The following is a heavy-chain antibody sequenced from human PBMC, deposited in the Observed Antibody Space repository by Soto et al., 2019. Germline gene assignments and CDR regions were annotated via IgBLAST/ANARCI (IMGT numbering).Heavy chain of an antibody. CDR1: GYTFTSYG. J-gene: IGHJ4*02. CDR2: ISAYNGNT. CDR3: ASSRYCSGGSCYPPLYYFDY. Sequence: ASVKVSCKASGYTFTSYGISWVRQAPGQGLEWMGWISAYNGNTNYAQKLQGRVTMTADTSTSTAYMELRSLRSDDTAVYYCASSRYCSGGSCYPPLYYFDYWGQGTLVTVSS. V-gene: IGHV1-18*01. D-gene: IGHD2-15*01.